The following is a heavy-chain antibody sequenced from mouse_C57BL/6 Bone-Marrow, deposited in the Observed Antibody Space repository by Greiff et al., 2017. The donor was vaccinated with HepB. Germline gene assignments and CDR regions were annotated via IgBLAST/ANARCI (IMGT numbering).Heavy chain of an antibody. D-gene: IGHD4-1*01. CDR1: GYTFTSYT. Sequence: LVESGAELARPGASVKMSCKASGYTFTSYTMHWVKQRPGQGLEWIGYINPSSGYTKYNQKFKDKATLTADKSSSTAYMQLSSLTSEDSAVYYCARERELGANWDSWFAYWGQGTLVTVSA. J-gene: IGHJ3*01. CDR3: ARERELGANWDSWFAY. V-gene: IGHV1-4*01. CDR2: INPSSGYT.